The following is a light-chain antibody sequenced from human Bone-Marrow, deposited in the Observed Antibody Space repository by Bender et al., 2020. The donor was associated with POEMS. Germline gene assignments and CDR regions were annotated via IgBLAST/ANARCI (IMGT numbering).Light chain of an antibody. V-gene: IGLV1-44*01. CDR3: NSWRNTNTWV. CDR1: DSNFGGNN. Sequence: QSVLTQPPSVSGAPRQRVTISCSGTDSNFGGNNVNWYQHLPGTAPRLVVYSNYQRPSGVPARFSGSKSGTSASLTISGLQTEDEGDYYCNSWRNTNTWVLGGGTKLTVL. J-gene: IGLJ3*02. CDR2: SNY.